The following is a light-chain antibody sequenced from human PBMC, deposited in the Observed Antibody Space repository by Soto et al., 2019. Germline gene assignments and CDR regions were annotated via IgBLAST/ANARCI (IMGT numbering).Light chain of an antibody. CDR2: DAS. Sequence: EFVLTQSPGTLSLSPGERVTFSCRASQTVRNNYLAWYQQKPGQAPRLLIYDASSRATGIPDRFSGGGSGTDFTLTISRLEPEDFAVYYCQQFSSYPLTFGGGTKVEIK. CDR3: QQFSSYPLT. V-gene: IGKV3-20*01. CDR1: QTVRNNY. J-gene: IGKJ4*01.